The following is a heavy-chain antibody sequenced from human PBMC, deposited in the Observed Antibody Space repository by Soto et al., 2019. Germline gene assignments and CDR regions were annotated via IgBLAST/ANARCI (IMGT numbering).Heavy chain of an antibody. D-gene: IGHD3-9*01. CDR3: ATDGYDILTGYYADY. CDR1: GYTFTSYG. CDR2: ISAYNGNT. V-gene: IGHV1-18*04. J-gene: IGHJ4*02. Sequence: QVQLVQSGAEVKKPGASVKVSCKTSGYTFTSYGISWVRQAPGQGLEWMGWISAYNGNTNYAQKLQGRVTMTTDTSTSTAYMELRSLRSDDTAVYYCATDGYDILTGYYADYWGQGTLVTVSS.